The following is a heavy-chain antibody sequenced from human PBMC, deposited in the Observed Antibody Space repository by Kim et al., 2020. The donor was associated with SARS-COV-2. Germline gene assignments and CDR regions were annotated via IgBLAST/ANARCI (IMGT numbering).Heavy chain of an antibody. D-gene: IGHD6-19*01. Sequence: SHNPSPKGRVTISVDTSKNHFSLKLSSVTAADTAVYYCARRTVAGTLDYWGQGTLVTVSS. V-gene: IGHV4-39*01. J-gene: IGHJ4*02. CDR3: ARRTVAGTLDY.